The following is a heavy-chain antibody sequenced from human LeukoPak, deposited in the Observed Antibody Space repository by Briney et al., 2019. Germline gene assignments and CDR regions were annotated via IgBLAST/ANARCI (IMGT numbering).Heavy chain of an antibody. V-gene: IGHV3-48*01. CDR2: ISSSSTI. CDR1: GFTFSSYS. D-gene: IGHD3-3*01. Sequence: GGSLRLSCAASGFTFSSYSMNWVRQAPGKGLEWVSYISSSSTIYYADSVKGRFTISRDNAKNSLYLQMNSLRAEDTAVYYCARQHDFWSGYPLDYWGQGTLVTVSS. CDR3: ARQHDFWSGYPLDY. J-gene: IGHJ4*02.